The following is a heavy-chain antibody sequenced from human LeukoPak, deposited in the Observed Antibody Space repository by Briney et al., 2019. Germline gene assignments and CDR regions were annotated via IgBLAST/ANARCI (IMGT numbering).Heavy chain of an antibody. CDR3: ARLRWSSSSYFDP. CDR2: IYYSGST. Sequence: PSETLSLTCTVSGGSISSGSYYWSWIRQPPGKGLEWIGSIYYSGSTYYNPSLKSRVTISVDTSKNQFSLKLSSVTAADTAVYYCARLRWSSSSYFDPWGQGTLVTVSS. CDR1: GGSISSGSYY. J-gene: IGHJ5*02. D-gene: IGHD6-6*01. V-gene: IGHV4-39*01.